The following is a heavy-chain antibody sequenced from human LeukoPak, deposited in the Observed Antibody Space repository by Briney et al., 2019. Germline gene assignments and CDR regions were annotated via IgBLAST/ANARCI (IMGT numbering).Heavy chain of an antibody. V-gene: IGHV4-59*08. CDR2: IDYSGSS. CDR3: ARQGFRSTWFDP. Sequence: PSETLSLTCTVSGGSISSYYWSWIRQSPGKGLEWTGYIDYSGSSYYNPSLKSRVTISVDTSKNQFSLKVNSVTAADTAVYYCARQGFRSTWFDPWGQGTLVTVSS. CDR1: GGSISSYY. J-gene: IGHJ5*02.